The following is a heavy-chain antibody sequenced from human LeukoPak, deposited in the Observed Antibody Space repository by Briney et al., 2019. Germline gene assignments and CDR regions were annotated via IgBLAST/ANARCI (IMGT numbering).Heavy chain of an antibody. CDR1: GFTFSSYA. J-gene: IGHJ4*02. V-gene: IGHV3-23*01. D-gene: IGHD2-2*02. CDR2: ISGSGGST. CDR3: AKDPYCSSTSCYNLYPDY. Sequence: GGSLRLSCAASGFTFSSYAMSWVRQAPGKGLEWVSAISGSGGSTYYADSVKGRFTISRDNSKNTLYLQMYSLRAEDTAVYYCAKDPYCSSTSCYNLYPDYWGQGTLVTVSS.